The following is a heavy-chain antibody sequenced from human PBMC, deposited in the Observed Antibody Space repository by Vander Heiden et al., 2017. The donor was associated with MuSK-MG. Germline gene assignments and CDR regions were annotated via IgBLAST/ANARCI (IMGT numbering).Heavy chain of an antibody. V-gene: IGHV3-15*01. Sequence: EVQLVESGGGLVKPGGSLRLSCAASGFTFSNAWMSWVRQAPGKGLEWVGRIKSKTDGGTTDYAAPVQGRFTISRDDSNTTPYLQMNSLKTEDAAVYYCTTDHNFGSLVVGWGNRTTV. D-gene: IGHD3-10*01. CDR2: IKSKTDGGTT. CDR1: GFTFSNAW. CDR3: TTDHNFGSLVVG. J-gene: IGHJ6*01.